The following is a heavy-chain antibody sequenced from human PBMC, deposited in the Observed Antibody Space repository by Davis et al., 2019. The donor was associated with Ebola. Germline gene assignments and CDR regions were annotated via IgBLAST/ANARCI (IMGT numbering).Heavy chain of an antibody. CDR3: ARDRTAYSGYVDYFDY. V-gene: IGHV3-30*02. D-gene: IGHD5-12*01. CDR2: IRYDGSDA. CDR1: RFTFHIYG. Sequence: GESLKISCAASRFTFHIYGMHWVRQAPGKGLEWVTFIRYDGSDAYYADSVRGRFTVSRDNSKNRLYLQMNSLRAEETAVYYCARDRTAYSGYVDYFDYWGQGTLVTVSS. J-gene: IGHJ4*02.